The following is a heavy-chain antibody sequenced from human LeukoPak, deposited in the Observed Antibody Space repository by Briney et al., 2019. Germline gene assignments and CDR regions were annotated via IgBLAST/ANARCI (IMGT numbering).Heavy chain of an antibody. J-gene: IGHJ5*02. CDR3: ATLLTTGTTTDGWFDP. D-gene: IGHD1-7*01. CDR2: ISAYNGNT. Sequence: VASVKVSCKASGYTFTSYGISWVRQAPGQGLEWMGWISAYNGNTNYAQKLQGRVTMTTDTSTSTAYIELRSLRSDDTAVYYCATLLTTGTTTDGWFDPWGQGTLVTVSS. CDR1: GYTFTSYG. V-gene: IGHV1-18*01.